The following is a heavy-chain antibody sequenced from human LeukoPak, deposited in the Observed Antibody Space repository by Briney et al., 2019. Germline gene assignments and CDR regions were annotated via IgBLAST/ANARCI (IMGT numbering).Heavy chain of an antibody. Sequence: GGSLRLSCATSDFSFSSRWMHWVRQAPGKGLVWVSRIISDGSSISYADSVKGRFTISRDNAKNTLYLQMNSLRAEDTAVYYCAKDRDSSGWYDAFDIWGQGTMVTVSS. CDR1: DFSFSSRW. CDR2: IISDGSSI. D-gene: IGHD6-19*01. V-gene: IGHV3-74*01. CDR3: AKDRDSSGWYDAFDI. J-gene: IGHJ3*02.